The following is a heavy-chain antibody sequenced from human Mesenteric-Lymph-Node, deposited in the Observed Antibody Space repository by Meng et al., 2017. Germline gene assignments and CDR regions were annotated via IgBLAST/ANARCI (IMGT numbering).Heavy chain of an antibody. Sequence: GESLKISCAASGFTFSSYAMSWVRQAPGKGLEWVSAISGSGGSTYYADSVKGRFTISRDNSKNTLYLQMNSLRAEDTAVYYCAWHYDSSGYSEIDYWGQGTLVTVSS. CDR3: AWHYDSSGYSEIDY. D-gene: IGHD3-22*01. J-gene: IGHJ4*02. CDR2: ISGSGGST. V-gene: IGHV3-23*01. CDR1: GFTFSSYA.